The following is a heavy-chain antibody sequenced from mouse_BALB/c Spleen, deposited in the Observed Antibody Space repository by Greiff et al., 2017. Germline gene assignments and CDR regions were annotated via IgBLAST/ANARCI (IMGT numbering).Heavy chain of an antibody. CDR1: GFTFSSYG. CDR2: ISSGGSYT. J-gene: IGHJ3*01. D-gene: IGHD2-4*01. Sequence: EVQLVESGGDLVKPGGSLKLSCAASGFTFSSYGMSWVRQTPDKRLEWVATISSGGSYTYYPDSVKGRFTISRDNAKNTLYLQMSSLKSEDTAMYYCTRDRPYDYDDAYWGQGTLVTVSA. V-gene: IGHV5-6*01. CDR3: TRDRPYDYDDAY.